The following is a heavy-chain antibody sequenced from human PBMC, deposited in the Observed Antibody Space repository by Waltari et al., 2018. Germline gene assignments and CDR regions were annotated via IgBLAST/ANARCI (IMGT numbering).Heavy chain of an antibody. D-gene: IGHD6-13*01. V-gene: IGHV4-39*07. J-gene: IGHJ4*02. CDR1: GGSISSSSYY. CDR3: ARDPTAAVFDY. Sequence: QLQLQESGPGLVKPSETLSLTCTVSGGSISSSSYYWGWIRQPPGKGLEWIGSIYYSGSPYYNPSLKSRVTISVDTSKNQFSLKLSSVTAADTAVYYCARDPTAAVFDYWGQGTLVTVSS. CDR2: IYYSGSP.